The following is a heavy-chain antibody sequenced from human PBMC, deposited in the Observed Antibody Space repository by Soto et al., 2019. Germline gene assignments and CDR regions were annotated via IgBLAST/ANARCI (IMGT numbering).Heavy chain of an antibody. V-gene: IGHV5-51*01. CDR1: GYSFTSYW. CDR3: ARHGVPQDSVVPAAMPYYYYGMDV. J-gene: IGHJ6*02. Sequence: GESLKISCKGSGYSFTSYWIGWVRQMPGKGLEWMGIIYPGDSDTRYSPSFQGQVTISSDKSISTAYLQWSSLKASDTAIYYCARHGVPQDSVVPAAMPYYYYGMDVWGQGTTVTV. CDR2: IYPGDSDT. D-gene: IGHD2-2*01.